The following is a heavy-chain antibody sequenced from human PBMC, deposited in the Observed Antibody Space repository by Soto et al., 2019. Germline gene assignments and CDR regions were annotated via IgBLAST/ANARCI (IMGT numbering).Heavy chain of an antibody. V-gene: IGHV1-18*01. CDR2: ISAYNGNT. Sequence: QVQLVQSGAEVKKPGASVKVSCKASGYTFTSYGISWVRQAPGQGLEWMGWISAYNGNTNYAQKLQGRVTMTTDTXTXXAYMELRSLRSDDTAVYYCARTPPSRYSSGWYPVIWGQGTLVTVSS. J-gene: IGHJ4*02. D-gene: IGHD6-19*01. CDR1: GYTFTSYG. CDR3: ARTPPSRYSSGWYPVI.